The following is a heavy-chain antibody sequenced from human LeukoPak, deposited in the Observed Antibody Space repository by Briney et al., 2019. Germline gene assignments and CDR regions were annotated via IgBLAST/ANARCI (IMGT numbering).Heavy chain of an antibody. V-gene: IGHV4-30-4*01. D-gene: IGHD1-14*01. Sequence: SQTLSLTCTVSGGSISSGDYYWSWIRQPPGKGLEWIGYIYYSGSTYYNPSLKSRVTISVDTSKNQFSLKLSSVTAADTAVYYCARGRRKAWYFDLWGRGTLVTVSS. CDR1: GGSISSGDYY. CDR2: IYYSGST. J-gene: IGHJ2*01. CDR3: ARGRRKAWYFDL.